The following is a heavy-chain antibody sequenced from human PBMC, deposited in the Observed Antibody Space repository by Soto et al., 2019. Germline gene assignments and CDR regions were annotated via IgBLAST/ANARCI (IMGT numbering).Heavy chain of an antibody. CDR1: GFTFSTYA. CDR3: AKGGIGRAGLDY. Sequence: EVQLLDSGGGLVQPGGSLRLACAASGFTFSTYAMTWVRQTPGKGLEWVSSIDESGDNTFYADSVKGRFTIARDNSNNMLYLQMNTLRDEDTAIYSCAKGGIGRAGLDYWGQGSLVTVSS. J-gene: IGHJ4*02. V-gene: IGHV3-23*01. CDR2: IDESGDNT. D-gene: IGHD3-16*01.